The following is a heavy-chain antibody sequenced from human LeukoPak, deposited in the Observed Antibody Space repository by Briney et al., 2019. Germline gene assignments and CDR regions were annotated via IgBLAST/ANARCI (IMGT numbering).Heavy chain of an antibody. D-gene: IGHD3-10*01. Sequence: GGSLRLSCAASGFTFSNYWMSWVRQAPAGKGLEWVANIKQDGSEKYYMDSVKGRFTISRDNAKNSPYLQMNSLRAEDTAVYYCARDGYYGSGSYPYFDCWGQGTLVTVSS. V-gene: IGHV3-7*03. CDR2: IKQDGSEK. J-gene: IGHJ4*02. CDR1: GFTFSNYW. CDR3: ARDGYYGSGSYPYFDC.